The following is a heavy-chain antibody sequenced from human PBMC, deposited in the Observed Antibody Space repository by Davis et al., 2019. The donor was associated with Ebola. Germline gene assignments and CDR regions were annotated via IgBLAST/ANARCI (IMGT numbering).Heavy chain of an antibody. D-gene: IGHD2-15*01. Sequence: ASVKVSCKASGFTFIDYYMHWVRQAPGQGPEWMGWISLNSGSTKYSHKFQGRVTMTRDTSISTAYMELTRLRSDDTAVFYCAREGNCSGGSCYYFDYWGQGTLVTVSS. CDR2: ISLNSGST. CDR3: AREGNCSGGSCYYFDY. J-gene: IGHJ4*02. V-gene: IGHV1-2*02. CDR1: GFTFIDYY.